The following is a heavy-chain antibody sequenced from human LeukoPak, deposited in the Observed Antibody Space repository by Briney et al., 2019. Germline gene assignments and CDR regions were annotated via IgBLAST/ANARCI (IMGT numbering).Heavy chain of an antibody. D-gene: IGHD3-10*02. CDR1: GFTFSSYA. Sequence: PGGSLRLSCAASGFTFSSYAMIWVRRAPGKGLEWVSAISGSGGSTYYADSVKGRFTISRDNAKNSLYLQMNSLRAEDTAVYYCAELGITMIGGVWGKGTTVTISS. J-gene: IGHJ6*04. V-gene: IGHV3-23*01. CDR3: AELGITMIGGV. CDR2: ISGSGGST.